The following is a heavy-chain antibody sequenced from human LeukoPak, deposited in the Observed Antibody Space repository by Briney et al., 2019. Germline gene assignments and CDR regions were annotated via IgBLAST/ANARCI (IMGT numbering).Heavy chain of an antibody. CDR3: ARYGSGVD. CDR2: MYYSGST. V-gene: IGHV4-59*08. CDR1: GGSIRSYY. J-gene: IGHJ4*02. D-gene: IGHD3-10*01. Sequence: SETLSLTCTVSGGSIRSYYWSWIRQPPGKGLEWIGYMYYSGSTNYSPSPKSRVTIALDTSRNQFSLTVTSVTAADTAVYYCARYGSGVDWGQGTLVTVSS.